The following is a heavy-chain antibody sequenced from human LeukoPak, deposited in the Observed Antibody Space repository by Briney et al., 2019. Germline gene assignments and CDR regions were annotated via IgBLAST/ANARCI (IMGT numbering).Heavy chain of an antibody. CDR3: AKDRCSRTSCRNLFDP. J-gene: IGHJ5*02. V-gene: IGHV3-48*03. CDR1: GFTFSSYE. D-gene: IGHD2-2*01. Sequence: PGGSLRLSCAASGFTFSSYEMNWVRQAPGKGLEWVSYISSSGSTIYYADSLKGRFTISRDNAKNTLYLQMNTLTVEDTAVYYCAKDRCSRTSCRNLFDPWGQGILVTVSS. CDR2: ISSSGSTI.